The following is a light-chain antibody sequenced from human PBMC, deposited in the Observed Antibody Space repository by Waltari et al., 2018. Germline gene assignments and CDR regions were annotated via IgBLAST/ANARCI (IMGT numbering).Light chain of an antibody. CDR2: KAS. Sequence: DIQMTHSHSTLPAPVGQRATITCRASQNINDWLVWYQQKPGRAPNFLIFKASSLQSGVPSRFSGSGYGTEFTLTISSLQPDDFGSYYCQQYKSWTFGQGTKVEIK. CDR3: QQYKSWT. J-gene: IGKJ1*01. CDR1: QNINDW. V-gene: IGKV1-5*03.